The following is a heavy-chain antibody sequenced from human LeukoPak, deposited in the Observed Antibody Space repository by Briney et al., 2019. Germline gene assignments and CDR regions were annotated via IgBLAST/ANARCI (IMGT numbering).Heavy chain of an antibody. CDR1: GGSISSYY. V-gene: IGHV4-59*08. Sequence: PSETLSLTCTVSGGSISSYYWSWIRQPPGKGLEWIGYIYYSGSTNYNPSLKSRVTISVDTSKNQFSLKLSSVTAADTAVYYCARVVFPFGVVIITPGTFDYWGQGTLVTVSS. CDR3: ARVVFPFGVVIITPGTFDY. D-gene: IGHD3-3*01. CDR2: IYYSGST. J-gene: IGHJ4*02.